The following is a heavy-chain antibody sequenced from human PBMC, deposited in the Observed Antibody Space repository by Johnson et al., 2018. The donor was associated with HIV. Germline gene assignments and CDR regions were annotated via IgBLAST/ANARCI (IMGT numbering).Heavy chain of an antibody. V-gene: IGHV3-NL1*01. CDR3: ARERGYSGYDGDRDAFDI. CDR2: IYSGGST. J-gene: IGHJ3*02. D-gene: IGHD5-12*01. CDR1: GFTFSSYG. Sequence: QVQLVESGGGVVQPGGSLRLSCAASGFTFSSYGMHWVRQAPGKGLEWVSVIYSGGSTYYADSVKGRFTISRDNAKNSLYLQMNSLRAEDTAVYYCARERGYSGYDGDRDAFDIWGQGTMVTVSS.